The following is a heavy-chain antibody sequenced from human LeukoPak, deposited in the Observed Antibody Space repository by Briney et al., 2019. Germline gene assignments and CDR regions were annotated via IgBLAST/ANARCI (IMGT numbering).Heavy chain of an antibody. D-gene: IGHD6-13*01. CDR3: ARDSIRQQLYYFDY. Sequence: GGSLRLSCAASGFTFSSYDMHWVRQAPGKGLEWVAFMQYDGSNKYYAESVRGRFTISRDNSKNTLYLQMDSLRVDDTAVYFCARDSIRQQLYYFDYWGQRTLVTVSS. CDR1: GFTFSSYD. V-gene: IGHV3-30*02. J-gene: IGHJ4*02. CDR2: MQYDGSNK.